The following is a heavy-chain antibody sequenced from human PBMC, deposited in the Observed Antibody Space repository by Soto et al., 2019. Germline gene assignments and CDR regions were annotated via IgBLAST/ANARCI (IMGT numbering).Heavy chain of an antibody. CDR1: GFTFSSYG. CDR3: AKDRLVLMVYALGPGFDP. V-gene: IGHV3-30*18. D-gene: IGHD2-8*01. J-gene: IGHJ5*02. Sequence: GGSLRLSCAASGFTFSSYGMHWVRQAPGKGLEWVAVISYDGSNKYYADSVKGRFTISRDNSKNTLYLQMNSLRAEDTAVYYCAKDRLVLMVYALGPGFDPWGQGTLVTV. CDR2: ISYDGSNK.